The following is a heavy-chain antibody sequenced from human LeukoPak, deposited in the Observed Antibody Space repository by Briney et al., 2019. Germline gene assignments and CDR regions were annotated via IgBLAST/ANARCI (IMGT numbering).Heavy chain of an antibody. Sequence: ASVKVSCKASGYTLTSYDINWVRQATGQGLEWMGWVNPNSGHPGYAQKFQGRVTMTRNTSISTAYMDLSSMRSEDTAVYYCARGAPGSYCSGGSCPYFDYWGQGTLVSVSS. CDR1: GYTLTSYD. CDR3: ARGAPGSYCSGGSCPYFDY. J-gene: IGHJ4*02. V-gene: IGHV1-8*01. CDR2: VNPNSGHP. D-gene: IGHD2-15*01.